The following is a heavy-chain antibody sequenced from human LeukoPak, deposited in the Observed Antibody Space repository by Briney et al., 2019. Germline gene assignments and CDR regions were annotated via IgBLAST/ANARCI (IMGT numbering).Heavy chain of an antibody. CDR3: ARDEARGYDFRPQDH. V-gene: IGHV3-30*02. J-gene: IGHJ4*02. Sequence: GGSLRLSCAASGFTFSSYGMHWVRQAPGKGLEWVAFIRYDGSNKYYADSVKGRFTISRDNAKNSLYLQMNSLRVEDTAVYYCARDEARGYDFRPQDHWGQGTLVSVSS. CDR1: GFTFSSYG. CDR2: IRYDGSNK. D-gene: IGHD3-3*01.